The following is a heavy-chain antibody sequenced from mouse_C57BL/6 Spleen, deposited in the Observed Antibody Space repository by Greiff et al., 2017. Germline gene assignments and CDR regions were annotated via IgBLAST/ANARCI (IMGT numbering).Heavy chain of an antibody. V-gene: IGHV1-22*01. CDR2: INPNNGGT. CDR1: GSTFTDYN. J-gene: IGHJ1*03. D-gene: IGHD1-1*01. CDR3: ARRTTVAWYFDV. Sequence: VQLQQSGPELVKPGASVKMSCKASGSTFTDYNMPWVKQSHGKSLEWIGYINPNNGGTSSNQKFKGKATLTVNKSSSTAYMELRSLTSEDSAVYYCARRTTVAWYFDVWGTGTTVTVSS.